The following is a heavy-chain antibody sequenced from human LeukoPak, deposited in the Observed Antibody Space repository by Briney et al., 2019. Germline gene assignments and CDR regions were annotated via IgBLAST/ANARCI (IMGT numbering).Heavy chain of an antibody. J-gene: IGHJ4*02. CDR1: GFTFSSYS. Sequence: PGGSLRLSCAASGFTFSSYSMNWVRQAPGKGLEWVSYISSSSSTIYYADSVKGRFTISRDNAKNSLYLQMNSLRAEDTAVYYCAKARGSSTSLFFDYWGQGTLVTVSS. CDR3: AKARGSSTSLFFDY. V-gene: IGHV3-48*04. D-gene: IGHD2-2*01. CDR2: ISSSSSTI.